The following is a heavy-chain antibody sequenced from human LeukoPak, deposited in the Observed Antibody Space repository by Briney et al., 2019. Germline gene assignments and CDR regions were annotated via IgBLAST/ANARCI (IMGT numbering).Heavy chain of an antibody. Sequence: GGSLRLSCAGSGFTSSRNWMSWVRQAPGKGLGWVASIKEDGTEKYYVDSVKGRFTISRDNAKNSLYLQMNSLRVEDTGVYYCAKNADWGQGTLVSVSP. CDR3: AKNAD. CDR2: IKEDGTEK. D-gene: IGHD2/OR15-2a*01. CDR1: GFTSSRNW. V-gene: IGHV3-7*02. J-gene: IGHJ4*02.